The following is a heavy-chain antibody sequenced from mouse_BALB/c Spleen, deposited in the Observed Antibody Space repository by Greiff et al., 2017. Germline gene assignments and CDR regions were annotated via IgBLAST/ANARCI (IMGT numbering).Heavy chain of an antibody. CDR1: GYTFTSYW. V-gene: IGHV1-7*01. CDR2: INPSTGYT. J-gene: IGHJ2*01. CDR3: ARRNYGSSYGY. Sequence: QVQLQQSGAELAKPGASVKMSCKASGYTFTSYWMPWVKQRPGQGLDWIGYINPSTGYTEYNQKFKDKATLTADKSSSTAYMQLSSLTSEDSAVYYCARRNYGSSYGYWGQGTTLTVSS. D-gene: IGHD1-1*01.